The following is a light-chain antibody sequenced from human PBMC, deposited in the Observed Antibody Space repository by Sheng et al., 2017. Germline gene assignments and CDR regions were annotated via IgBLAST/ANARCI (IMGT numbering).Light chain of an antibody. Sequence: DIQMTQSPSTLSASVGDRVTITCRASERISNWLAWYQQKPGKAPTVVIYKASTLQSGVPSRFSGSGSGTEFTLTLSSLQPEDFATYYCQQVAVYPYTFGQGTKLEIK. CDR2: KAS. V-gene: IGKV1-5*01. CDR3: QQVAVYPYT. CDR1: ERISNW. J-gene: IGKJ2*01.